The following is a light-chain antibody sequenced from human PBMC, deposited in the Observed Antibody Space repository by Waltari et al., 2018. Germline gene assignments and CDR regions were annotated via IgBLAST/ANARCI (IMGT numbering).Light chain of an antibody. CDR2: GAS. Sequence: EIVMTQSPATLSVFPGERATISCRASQRIRSNLAWYQLKPGQAPRLLIYGASTRATGIPARFSGSGSGTEFTLTISSLQSEDFAVYFCQQYDNWLGTFGQGTKVEIK. CDR3: QQYDNWLGT. J-gene: IGKJ1*01. CDR1: QRIRSN. V-gene: IGKV3-15*01.